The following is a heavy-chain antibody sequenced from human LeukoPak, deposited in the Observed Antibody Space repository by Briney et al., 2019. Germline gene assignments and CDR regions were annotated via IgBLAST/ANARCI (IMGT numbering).Heavy chain of an antibody. J-gene: IGHJ4*02. CDR1: GYTFTSYG. CDR3: ARDNDILTGYYPFDY. CDR2: ISAYNGNT. D-gene: IGHD3-9*01. Sequence: ASVKVSCKASGYTFTSYGISWVRQAPGQGLEWMGWISAYNGNTNYAQKLQGRVTMTTDTSTSTAYMELRSLRSDDTAVYYCARDNDILTGYYPFDYWGQGTLVTVSS. V-gene: IGHV1-18*01.